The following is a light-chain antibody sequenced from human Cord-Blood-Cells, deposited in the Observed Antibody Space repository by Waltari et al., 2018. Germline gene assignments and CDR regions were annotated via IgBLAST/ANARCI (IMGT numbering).Light chain of an antibody. Sequence: QSVLTQPPSASGTHGQRVTISCSGSSSNTGSNYVYWYQQVPGTAPKLLICRNNQRPSGVPDRFAGSQSGTSASLAISGLRSEDEADYYCAAWDDSLSGVVFGGGTKLTVL. J-gene: IGLJ2*01. CDR2: RNN. CDR1: SSNTGSNY. CDR3: AAWDDSLSGVV. V-gene: IGLV1-47*01.